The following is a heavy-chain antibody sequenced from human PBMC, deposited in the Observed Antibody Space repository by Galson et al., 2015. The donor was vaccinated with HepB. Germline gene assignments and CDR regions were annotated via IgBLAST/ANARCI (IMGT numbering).Heavy chain of an antibody. D-gene: IGHD3-9*01. Sequence: SLRLSCAASGFTLNTHAMAWVRQPPGKGPEWVSALSGDSIIIHYADSVKGRFTIFKDNSENTLYLQMNSLRGEDTALYYCAKFGARFDAWFDSWGQGTLVTVSS. J-gene: IGHJ5*01. CDR2: LSGDSIII. V-gene: IGHV3-23*01. CDR1: GFTLNTHA. CDR3: AKFGARFDAWFDS.